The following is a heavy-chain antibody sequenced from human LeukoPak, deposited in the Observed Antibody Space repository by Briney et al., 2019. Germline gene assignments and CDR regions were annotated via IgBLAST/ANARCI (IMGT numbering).Heavy chain of an antibody. CDR3: VKGGWLDY. J-gene: IGHJ4*02. CDR1: GFPLNTFE. CDR2: ISGSGDKT. V-gene: IGHV3-23*01. Sequence: PGGSLRLSCAASGFPLNTFEMTWVRQAPGEGLEWVSFISGSGDKTYYADSVKGRFTISRDDSKNTLYLQLNSLGAEDTALYYCVKGGWLDYWGQGALVTVSS. D-gene: IGHD5-12*01.